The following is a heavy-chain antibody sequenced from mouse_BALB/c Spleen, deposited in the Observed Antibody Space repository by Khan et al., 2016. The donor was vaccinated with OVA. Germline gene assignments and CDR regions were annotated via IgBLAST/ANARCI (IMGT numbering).Heavy chain of an antibody. CDR3: TRGFYGDPFAY. CDR1: GFTFSDYY. CDR2: ISDNDRYI. J-gene: IGHJ3*01. D-gene: IGHD2-13*01. V-gene: IGHV5-4*02. Sequence: EVELVESGGGLVKPGGSLKLSCAASGFTFSDYYMYWVRQTPEKRLEWVATISDNDRYIYYLDNVKGRFPISRDNAKNNLYLQMSSLKSEDTAMYYCTRGFYGDPFAYWGHGTLVTVS.